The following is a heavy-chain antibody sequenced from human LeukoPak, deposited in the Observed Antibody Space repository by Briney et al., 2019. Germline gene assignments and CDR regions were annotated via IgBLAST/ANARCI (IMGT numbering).Heavy chain of an antibody. D-gene: IGHD2-2*01. V-gene: IGHV1-2*02. Sequence: ASVTVSCQASGYTFTGYYMHWVRQAPGQGLEWMGWINPNSGGTNYAQKFQGRVTMTRDTSISTAYMELSRLRSDDTAVYYCARGAQLPDAFDIWGQGTMVTVSS. J-gene: IGHJ3*02. CDR2: INPNSGGT. CDR3: ARGAQLPDAFDI. CDR1: GYTFTGYY.